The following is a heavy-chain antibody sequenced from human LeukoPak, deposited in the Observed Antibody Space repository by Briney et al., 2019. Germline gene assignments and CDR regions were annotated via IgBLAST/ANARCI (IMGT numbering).Heavy chain of an antibody. J-gene: IGHJ5*02. V-gene: IGHV1-2*02. CDR3: ARDYYDSSGHNGWFDP. Sequence: ASVKVSCKASGYTFTGYYMHWVRQAPGQGLEWMGWINPNSGGTNYAQKFQGRVTMTRDMSISTAYMELSRLRSDDTAVYYCARDYYDSSGHNGWFDPWGQGTLVTVSS. CDR1: GYTFTGYY. D-gene: IGHD3-22*01. CDR2: INPNSGGT.